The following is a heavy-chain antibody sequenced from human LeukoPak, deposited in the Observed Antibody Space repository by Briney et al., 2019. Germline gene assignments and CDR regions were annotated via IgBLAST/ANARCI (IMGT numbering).Heavy chain of an antibody. D-gene: IGHD3-22*01. J-gene: IGHJ6*03. CDR1: GGSISSSSYY. CDR3: ARGFTGMIVVVDQSYYYYMDV. CDR2: IYYSGST. V-gene: IGHV4-39*07. Sequence: SETLSLTCTVSGGSISSSSYYWGWIRQPPGKGLEWIGSIYYSGSTYYNPSLKSRVTISVDTSKNQFSLKLSSVTAADTAVYYCARGFTGMIVVVDQSYYYYMDVWGKGTTVTVSS.